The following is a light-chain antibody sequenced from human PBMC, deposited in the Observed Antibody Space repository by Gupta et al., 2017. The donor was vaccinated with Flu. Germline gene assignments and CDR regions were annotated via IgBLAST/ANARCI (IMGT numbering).Light chain of an antibody. J-gene: IGLJ1*01. CDR1: SSDVGGYSH. Sequence: QSALTQPASVSGSPGQSITISCTGTSSDVGGYSHVSWYQQYPGKAPKLMIYEINNRPSGVSDRFSGSKSGNTASLTISGLQAEDEADYHCTSYTSSSSYVFGTGTKVTVL. CDR2: EIN. V-gene: IGLV2-14*01. CDR3: TSYTSSSSYV.